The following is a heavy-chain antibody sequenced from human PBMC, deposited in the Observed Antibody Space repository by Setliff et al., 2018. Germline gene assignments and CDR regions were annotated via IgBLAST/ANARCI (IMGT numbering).Heavy chain of an antibody. CDR2: IYSSGST. D-gene: IGHD3-22*01. J-gene: IGHJ4*02. V-gene: IGHV4-30-4*08. CDR1: GGSISSGDYY. CDR3: ARESRYYYDNLGTLDY. Sequence: SETLSLTCTVSGGSISSGDYYWSWIRQPPGKGLVWIGYIYSSGSTYYNPSLKSRVSISVDTSKNQFSLKLSSVTAADTAVYYCARESRYYYDNLGTLDYWGQGTLVTV.